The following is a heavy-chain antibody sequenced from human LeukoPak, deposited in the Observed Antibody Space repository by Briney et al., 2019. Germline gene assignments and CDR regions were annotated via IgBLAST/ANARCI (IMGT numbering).Heavy chain of an antibody. CDR2: IIPILGIA. Sequence: SVKVSCKASGGTFSSYAISWVRQAPGQGLEWMGRIIPILGIANYAQKFQGRVTITADKSTSTAYMDLSSLRSEDTAVYYCARDLPPYYFDYWGQGTLVTVSS. CDR3: ARDLPPYYFDY. V-gene: IGHV1-69*04. CDR1: GGTFSSYA. J-gene: IGHJ4*02.